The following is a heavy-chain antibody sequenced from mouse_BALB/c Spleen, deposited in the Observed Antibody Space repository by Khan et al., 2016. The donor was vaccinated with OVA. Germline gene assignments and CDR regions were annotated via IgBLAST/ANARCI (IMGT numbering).Heavy chain of an antibody. D-gene: IGHD1-1*01. J-gene: IGHJ2*01. V-gene: IGHV1-20*02. CDR2: INPHFGET. Sequence: EVQLQQSGPELVKPGASVKISCKASGYSFTGYFMHWVMQSHGKSLEWIGRINPHFGETFYNQKFEDKATLTVDESSSTAHLELRSLASEDSAVYYCARNYGSDFDYWGQGTTLTVSS. CDR1: GYSFTGYF. CDR3: ARNYGSDFDY.